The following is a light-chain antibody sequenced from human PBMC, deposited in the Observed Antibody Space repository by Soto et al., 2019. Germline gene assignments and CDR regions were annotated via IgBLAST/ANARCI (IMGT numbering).Light chain of an antibody. CDR3: QHTYST. CDR1: QSISNY. CDR2: AAS. Sequence: DIQMAQSPSSLSASVGDRVTITCRASQSISNYLNWYQQKSGEVPKLLIYAASSLHSGVPSRFSGSGSGTDFTLTISSLQPEDFATYYCQHTYSTFGQGTKVELK. J-gene: IGKJ1*01. V-gene: IGKV1-39*01.